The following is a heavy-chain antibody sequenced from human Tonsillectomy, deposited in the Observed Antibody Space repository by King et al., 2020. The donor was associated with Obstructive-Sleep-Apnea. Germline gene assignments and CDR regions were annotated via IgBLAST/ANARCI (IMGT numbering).Heavy chain of an antibody. J-gene: IGHJ6*02. CDR3: ARGLCSGGSCYYYYGMDV. CDR2: IYYSGST. V-gene: IGHV4-31*03. D-gene: IGHD2-15*01. Sequence: QLQESGPGLVKPSQTLSLTCTVSGGSISSGGHFWSWIRQHPGKGLEWIGYIYYSGSTFYNPSLRRRVTISVDTSKNQFSLKLTSVTAADTAVYYCARGLCSGGSCYYYYGMDVWGQGTTVTVSS. CDR1: GGSISSGGHF.